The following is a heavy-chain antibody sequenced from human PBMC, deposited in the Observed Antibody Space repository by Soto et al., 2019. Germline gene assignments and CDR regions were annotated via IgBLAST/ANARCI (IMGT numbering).Heavy chain of an antibody. Sequence: GGSMRLSWEAAGFNLSTYWRHWVRQVPGKGLVWVSRIKTDGSTTTYADSVKGRFSISRDNAKNMLYLQMNNLRVEDTAVYYCVRDQHTYGQAVLNFRGQGTVVTVSS. D-gene: IGHD5-18*01. CDR2: IKTDGSTT. CDR3: VRDQHTYGQAVLNF. J-gene: IGHJ4*02. V-gene: IGHV3-74*03. CDR1: GFNLSTYW.